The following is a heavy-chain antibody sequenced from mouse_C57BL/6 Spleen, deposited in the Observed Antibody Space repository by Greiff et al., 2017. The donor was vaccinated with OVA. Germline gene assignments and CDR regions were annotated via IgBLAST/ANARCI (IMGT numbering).Heavy chain of an antibody. Sequence: VQLKQSGAELVRPGASVKLSCTASGFNIKDYYMHWVKQRPEQGLEWIGRIDPEDGDTEYAPKFQGKATMTADTSSNTASLQLSSLTSEDTAVYYCTTFTTVVATSYFDYWGQGTTLTVSS. CDR3: TTFTTVVATSYFDY. CDR2: IDPEDGDT. CDR1: GFNIKDYY. D-gene: IGHD1-1*01. V-gene: IGHV14-1*01. J-gene: IGHJ2*01.